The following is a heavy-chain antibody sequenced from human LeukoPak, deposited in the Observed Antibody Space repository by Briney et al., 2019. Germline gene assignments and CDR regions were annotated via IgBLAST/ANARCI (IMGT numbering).Heavy chain of an antibody. CDR3: AREEGLSWFDP. V-gene: IGHV3-7*01. J-gene: IGHJ5*02. CDR1: GFTFISNW. CDR2: IKQDGSEK. Sequence: GGSLRLSCAASGFTFISNWMSWVRQAPGKGLEWVASIKQDGSEKSYVDSVKGRFTISRDNAKNSVYLQMNSLRAGDTAVYYCAREEGLSWFDPWGQGTLVTVSS.